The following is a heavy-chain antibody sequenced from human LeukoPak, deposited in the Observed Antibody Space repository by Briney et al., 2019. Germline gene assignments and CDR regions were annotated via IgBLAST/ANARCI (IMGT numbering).Heavy chain of an antibody. V-gene: IGHV4-39*07. CDR1: GFTVNSNY. J-gene: IGHJ5*02. D-gene: IGHD1-26*01. CDR3: ARAVVGATYWFDP. CDR2: IYYSGST. Sequence: GSLRLSCAASGFTVNSNYMNWVRQAPGKGLEWIGSIYYSGSTYYNPSLKSRVTISVDTSKNQFSLKLSSVTAADTAVYYCARAVVGATYWFDPWGQGTLVTVSS.